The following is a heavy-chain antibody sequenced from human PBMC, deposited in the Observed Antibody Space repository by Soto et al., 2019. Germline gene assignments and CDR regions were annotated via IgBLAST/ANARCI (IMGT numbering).Heavy chain of an antibody. CDR2: ISAYNGNT. Sequence: GASVKVSCKASGYTFTSYGISWVRQAPGQGLEWMGWISAYNGNTNYAQKLQGRVTMTTDTSTSTAYMELRSLRSDDTAVYYCARDHGSGWFYYYYYGMDVWGQGTTVTVSS. CDR1: GYTFTSYG. V-gene: IGHV1-18*01. D-gene: IGHD6-19*01. J-gene: IGHJ6*02. CDR3: ARDHGSGWFYYYYYGMDV.